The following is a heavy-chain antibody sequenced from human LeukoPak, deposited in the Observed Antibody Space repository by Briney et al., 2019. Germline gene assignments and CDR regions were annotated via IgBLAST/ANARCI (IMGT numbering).Heavy chain of an antibody. J-gene: IGHJ6*04. CDR2: ISSSSSYI. CDR3: AELGITMIGGV. D-gene: IGHD3-10*02. V-gene: IGHV3-21*01. CDR1: GFTFSSYS. Sequence: TTGGSLRLSCTASGFTFSSYSMNWVRQAPGKGLEWVSSISSSSSYIYYADSVKGRFTISGDNAKNSLYLQMNSLRAEDTAVHYCAELGITMIGGVWGKGTTVTISS.